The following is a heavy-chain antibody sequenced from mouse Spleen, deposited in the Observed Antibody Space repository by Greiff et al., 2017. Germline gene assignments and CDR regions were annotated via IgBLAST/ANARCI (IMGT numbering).Heavy chain of an antibody. CDR1: GYTFTSYW. J-gene: IGHJ1*03. CDR2: IDPSDSET. D-gene: IGHD2-4*01. CDR3: ARNDYEYFDV. Sequence: QVQLQQPGAELVRPGSSVKLSCKASGYTFTSYWMQWVKQRPIQGLEWIGNIDPSDSETHYNQKFKDKATLTVDKSSSTAYMQLSSLTSEDSAVYYCARNDYEYFDVWGTGTTVTVSS. V-gene: IGHV1-52*01.